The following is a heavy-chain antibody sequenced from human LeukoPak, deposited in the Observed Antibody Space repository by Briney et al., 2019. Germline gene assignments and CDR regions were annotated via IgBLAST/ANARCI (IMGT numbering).Heavy chain of an antibody. CDR2: IWYDGSNK. V-gene: IGHV3-33*01. CDR3: ARANYYGSGSSTYDAFDI. CDR1: GFTFSSYG. Sequence: PGGSLRLSCAASGFTFSSYGMHWVRQAPGKGLEGVAVIWYDGSNKYYADSVKGRFTISRDNSKNTLYLQMNSLRAEDTAVYYCARANYYGSGSSTYDAFDIWGQGTMVTVSS. J-gene: IGHJ3*02. D-gene: IGHD3-10*01.